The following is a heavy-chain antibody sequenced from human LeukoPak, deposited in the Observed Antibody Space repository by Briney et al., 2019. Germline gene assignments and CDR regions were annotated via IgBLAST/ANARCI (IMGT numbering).Heavy chain of an antibody. V-gene: IGHV1-18*01. J-gene: IGHJ3*02. D-gene: IGHD1-26*01. CDR2: ISGYNDDT. CDR3: ARDHGFSGGSYFDTFDI. Sequence: ASVKVSCKASGYVFTTYGISWVRQAPGQGLEWMGWISGYNDDTNYAQKLQGRVTMTTDTSTSTAYMELRSLTSDDTAVYYCARDHGFSGGSYFDTFDIWGRGTMVTVSS. CDR1: GYVFTTYG.